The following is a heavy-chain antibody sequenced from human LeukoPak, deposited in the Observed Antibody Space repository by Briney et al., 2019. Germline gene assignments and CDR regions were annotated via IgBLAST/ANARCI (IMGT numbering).Heavy chain of an antibody. CDR3: AREGGYCSSTSCYSNWFDP. J-gene: IGHJ5*02. CDR2: INHSGST. CDR1: GGSFSGYY. V-gene: IGHV4-34*01. Sequence: SETPSLTCAVYGGSFSGYYWSWIRQPPGKGLEWIGEINHSGSTNYNPSLKSRVTISVDTSKNQFSLKLSSVTAADTAVYYCAREGGYCSSTSCYSNWFDPWGQGTLVTVSS. D-gene: IGHD2-2*01.